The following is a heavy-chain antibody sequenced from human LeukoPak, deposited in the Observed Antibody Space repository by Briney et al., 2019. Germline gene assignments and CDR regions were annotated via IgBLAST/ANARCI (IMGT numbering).Heavy chain of an antibody. CDR2: IYNSGST. CDR1: GLSLSSYY. J-gene: IGHJ2*01. CDR3: ARDKGPYWYFDL. V-gene: IGHV4-59*01. Sequence: SSETLSLTCTVSGLSLSSYYWNWIRQPPGKGLEWIGNIYNSGSTNYNPSLKSRVTISVDKSKNQTSLKLSSVTAADTALYYCARDKGPYWYFDLWGRGTLVTVSS.